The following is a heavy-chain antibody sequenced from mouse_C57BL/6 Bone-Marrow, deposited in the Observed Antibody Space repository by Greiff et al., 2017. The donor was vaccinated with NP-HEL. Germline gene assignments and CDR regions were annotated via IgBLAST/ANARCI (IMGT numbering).Heavy chain of an antibody. V-gene: IGHV1-50*01. CDR3: ARKAYYGRSYEFAY. CDR1: GYTFTTYW. CDR2: IDPSDSYT. J-gene: IGHJ3*01. D-gene: IGHD1-1*01. Sequence: QVQLKQPGAELVKPGASVKLSCKASGYTFTTYWMQWVKQRPGQGLEWIGEIDPSDSYTNYNQKFKGKATLTVDTSSSTANMQLSSLTSEASAVYYCARKAYYGRSYEFAYWGQGTLVTVSA.